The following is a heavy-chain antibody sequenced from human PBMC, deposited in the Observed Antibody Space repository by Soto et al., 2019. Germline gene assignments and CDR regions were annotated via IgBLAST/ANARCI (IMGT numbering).Heavy chain of an antibody. V-gene: IGHV3-23*01. D-gene: IGHD6-13*01. CDR1: GFTFSSYA. CDR2: ISGSGGST. CDR3: ARVSSSWYYFDY. J-gene: IGHJ4*02. Sequence: GGSLRLSCAASGFTFSSYAMSWVRQAPGKGLEWVSAISGSGGSTYYADSVKGRFTISRDNSKNTLYLQMNSLRAEDTAVYYCARVSSSWYYFDYWGQGTLVTVSS.